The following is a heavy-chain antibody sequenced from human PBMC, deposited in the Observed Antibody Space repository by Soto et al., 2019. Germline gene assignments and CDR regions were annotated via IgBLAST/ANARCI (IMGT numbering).Heavy chain of an antibody. J-gene: IGHJ4*02. D-gene: IGHD2-15*01. CDR1: GFTFSSYG. CDR3: AREGSGDCSGGSCYPFDY. CDR2: IWYDGSNK. V-gene: IGHV3-33*01. Sequence: QVQLVESGGGVVQPGRSLRLSCAASGFTFSSYGMHWVRQAPGKGLEWVAVIWYDGSNKYYADSVKGRFTISRDNSKNTLYLQMNSLRAKDTAVYYCAREGSGDCSGGSCYPFDYWGQGTLVTVSS.